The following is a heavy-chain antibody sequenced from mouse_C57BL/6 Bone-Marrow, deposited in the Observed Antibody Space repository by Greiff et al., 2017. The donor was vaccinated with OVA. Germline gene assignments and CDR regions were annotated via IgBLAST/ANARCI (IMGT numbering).Heavy chain of an antibody. CDR2: INSDGGST. CDR3: ARPNAGAWFAY. J-gene: IGHJ3*01. V-gene: IGHV5-2*01. Sequence: VKLPEPGGGSVHPGESLPPSCHTTPYDSPCHALSWVRKTPDKRLELVAAINSDGGSTYYPDTMERRFIISRDNTKKTLYLQMSSLRSEDTALYYWARPNAGAWFAYWGQGTLVTVSA. CDR1: PYDSPCHA. D-gene: IGHD4-1*01.